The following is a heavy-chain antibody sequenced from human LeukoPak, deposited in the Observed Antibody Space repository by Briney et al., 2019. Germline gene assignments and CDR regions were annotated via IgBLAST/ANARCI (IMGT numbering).Heavy chain of an antibody. CDR3: AKAAGWYYDSSGYLTSFYYYYYMDV. Sequence: PGGSLRLSCAASGFTFSSYSMNWVRQAPGKGLEWVSAISGSGGSTYYADSVKGRFTISRDNSKNTLYLQMNSLRAEDTAVYYCAKAAGWYYDSSGYLTSFYYYYYMDVWGKGTTVTVSS. CDR2: ISGSGGST. V-gene: IGHV3-23*01. D-gene: IGHD3-22*01. CDR1: GFTFSSYS. J-gene: IGHJ6*03.